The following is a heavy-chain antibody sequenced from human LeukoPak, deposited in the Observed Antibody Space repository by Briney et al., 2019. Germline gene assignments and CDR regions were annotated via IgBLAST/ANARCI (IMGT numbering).Heavy chain of an antibody. Sequence: ASVKVSCKASGYTFTGYYLHWVRQAPGQGLEWMGCVDPNSGDTNYAQKFQGSVTMTRDTSISTVYMELSRLRSDDTAVYYCARASGSYWWFDSWGQGTLVTVSS. CDR2: VDPNSGDT. CDR3: ARASGSYWWFDS. J-gene: IGHJ5*01. D-gene: IGHD1-26*01. CDR1: GYTFTGYY. V-gene: IGHV1-2*02.